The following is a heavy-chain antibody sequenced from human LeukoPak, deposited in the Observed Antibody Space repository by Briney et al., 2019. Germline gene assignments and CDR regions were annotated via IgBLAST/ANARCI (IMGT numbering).Heavy chain of an antibody. CDR1: GGPFSRLA. D-gene: IGHD3-22*01. V-gene: IGHV1-69*05. Sequence: APVKVSCKASGGPFSRLAFSWVRQAPGQGLEWMGGIIPVYGTPNYAQSFQGRVTITTDDSTSTGYMELSSLTSEDTAIYYCARDSSGYPVGYFEHWGQGTLVTVSS. CDR2: IIPVYGTP. CDR3: ARDSSGYPVGYFEH. J-gene: IGHJ1*01.